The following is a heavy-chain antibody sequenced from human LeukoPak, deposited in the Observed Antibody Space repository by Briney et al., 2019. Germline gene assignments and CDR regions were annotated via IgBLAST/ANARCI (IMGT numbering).Heavy chain of an antibody. J-gene: IGHJ1*01. CDR1: GFTFTNYG. Sequence: GMSLRLSCAASGFTFTNYGMHWVRQAPGKGLEWVAVISHDGSTTFYADSVKGRFIISRDNSKNTLDLQMYSLRPEDTAVYYCAKEPNSYSSGWYFQDWGQGTLVTVSS. V-gene: IGHV3-30*18. D-gene: IGHD6-25*01. CDR2: ISHDGSTT. CDR3: AKEPNSYSSGWYFQD.